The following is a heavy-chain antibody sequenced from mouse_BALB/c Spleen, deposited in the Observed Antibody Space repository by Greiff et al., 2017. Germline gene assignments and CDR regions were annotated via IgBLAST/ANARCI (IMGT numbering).Heavy chain of an antibody. CDR2: ISNGGGST. CDR1: GFTFSSYT. CDR3: ARQSDY. V-gene: IGHV5-12-2*01. Sequence: EVKLMESGGGLVQPGGSLKLSCAASGFTFSSYTMSWVRQTPEKRLEWVAYISNGGGSTYYPDTVKGRFTISRDNAKNTLYLQMSSLKSEDTAMYYCARQSDYWGQGTLVTVSA. J-gene: IGHJ3*01.